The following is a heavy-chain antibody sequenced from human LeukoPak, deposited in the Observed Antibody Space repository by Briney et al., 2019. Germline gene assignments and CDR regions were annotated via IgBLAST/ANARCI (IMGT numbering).Heavy chain of an antibody. CDR3: ARSGPAAGRPDAFDI. J-gene: IGHJ3*02. CDR2: IYYSGST. V-gene: IGHV4-59*12. CDR1: GGSISSYY. D-gene: IGHD2-2*01. Sequence: SETLSLTCTVSGGSISSYYWSWIRQPPGKGLEWIGYIYYSGSTNYNPSLKSRVTISVDTSKNQFSLKLSSVTAADTAVYFCARSGPAAGRPDAFDIWGQGTMVTVSS.